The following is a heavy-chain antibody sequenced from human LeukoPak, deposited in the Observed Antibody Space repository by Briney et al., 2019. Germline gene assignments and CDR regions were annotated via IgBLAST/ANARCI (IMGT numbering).Heavy chain of an antibody. CDR2: ITWDGGNT. J-gene: IGHJ6*02. V-gene: IGHV3-43D*03. Sequence: PGGSLRLSCAASGFTFDDYAMHWVRQAPGKGLEWVSLITWDGGNTYYADSVKGRFTIFRDNSKNSLYLQMNSLRAEDTALYYCTKDKWLVPGFYYYIMDVWGQGTTVTVSS. D-gene: IGHD6-19*01. CDR1: GFTFDDYA. CDR3: TKDKWLVPGFYYYIMDV.